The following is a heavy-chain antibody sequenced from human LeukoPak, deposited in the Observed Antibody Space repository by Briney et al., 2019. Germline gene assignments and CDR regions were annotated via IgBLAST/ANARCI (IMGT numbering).Heavy chain of an antibody. CDR1: GYSISSGYY. Sequence: PSETLSLTCTVSGYSISSGYYWGWIRQPPGKGLEWIGSIYHSGSTYYNPPLKSRVTISVDTSKNQFSLKLSSVTAADTAVYYCARDSSWYEVDYWGQGTLVTVSS. CDR2: IYHSGST. V-gene: IGHV4-38-2*02. CDR3: ARDSSWYEVDY. D-gene: IGHD6-13*01. J-gene: IGHJ4*02.